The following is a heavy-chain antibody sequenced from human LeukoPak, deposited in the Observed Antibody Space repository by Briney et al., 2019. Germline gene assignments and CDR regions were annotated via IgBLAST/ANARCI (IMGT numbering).Heavy chain of an antibody. J-gene: IGHJ5*02. CDR2: INPSGGST. CDR1: GYTFTSYY. CDR3: ARAVVDTAMVRWFDP. Sequence: ASVKVSCKASGYTFTSYYMHWVRQAPGQGLEWMGIINPSGGSTSYAQKFQGRVTMTRDTSTSTVYMELSSLRSEDTAVYYCARAVVDTAMVRWFDPWGQGTLVTVSS. V-gene: IGHV1-46*01. D-gene: IGHD5-18*01.